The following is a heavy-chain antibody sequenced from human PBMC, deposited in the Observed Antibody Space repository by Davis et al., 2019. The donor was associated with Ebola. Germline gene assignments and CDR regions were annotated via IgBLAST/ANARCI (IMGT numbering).Heavy chain of an antibody. CDR2: ISQSGST. CDR1: GDSISSSNW. CDR3: ARGRTVDTAMVTGFYYGMDV. Sequence: MPSETLSLTCAVSGDSISSSNWWSWVRQPPGKGLEWFGEISQSGSTNYNPSLKSRVTISVDKSKNQFSLKLSSVTAADTAVYYCARGRTVDTAMVTGFYYGMDVWGQGTTVTVSS. D-gene: IGHD5-18*01. V-gene: IGHV4-4*02. J-gene: IGHJ6*02.